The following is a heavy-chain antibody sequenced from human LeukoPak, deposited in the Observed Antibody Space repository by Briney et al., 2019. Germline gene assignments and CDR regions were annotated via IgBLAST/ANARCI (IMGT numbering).Heavy chain of an antibody. V-gene: IGHV3-48*01. J-gene: IGHJ4*02. CDR1: GFTFSSYG. CDR3: AKDVDIFRGANFDY. Sequence: GGSLRLSCAASGFTFSSYGMTWVRQAPGKGLEWVSYISSSSSTIYYADSVKGRFTISRDNSKNTLYLQMNSLRAEDTAVYYCAKDVDIFRGANFDYWGQGTLVTVSS. D-gene: IGHD3-10*01. CDR2: ISSSSSTI.